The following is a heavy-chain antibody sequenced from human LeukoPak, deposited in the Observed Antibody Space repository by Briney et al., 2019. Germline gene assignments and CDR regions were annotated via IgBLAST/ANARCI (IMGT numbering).Heavy chain of an antibody. D-gene: IGHD2-21*01. CDR1: GFTFRNYA. V-gene: IGHV3-23*01. Sequence: GGSLRLSCAASGFTFRNYAMSWVRQAPGKGLEWVSGINGNGGITYYADSVKGRFTISRDNAKNMLHLQMNSLRGEDTAVYYCAKDVTTEVMNWFDPWGQGTLVIVSS. CDR2: INGNGGIT. CDR3: AKDVTTEVMNWFDP. J-gene: IGHJ5*02.